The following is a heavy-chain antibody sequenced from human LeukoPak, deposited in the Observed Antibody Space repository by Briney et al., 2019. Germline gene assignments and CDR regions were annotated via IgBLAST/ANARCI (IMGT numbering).Heavy chain of an antibody. D-gene: IGHD5-18*01. J-gene: IGHJ4*02. CDR2: INPNSGGT. CDR3: ARVDTAMVFPFDY. V-gene: IGHV1-2*06. CDR1: GYTFTGYY. Sequence: ASVTVSCKASGYTFTGYYMHWVRQAPGQGLEWMGRINPNSGGTNYAQKFQGRVTMTRDTSISTAYMELSRLRSDDTAVYYCARVDTAMVFPFDYWGQGTLVTVSS.